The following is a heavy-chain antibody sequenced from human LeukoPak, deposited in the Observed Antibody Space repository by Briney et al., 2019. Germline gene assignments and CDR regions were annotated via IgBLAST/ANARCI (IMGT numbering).Heavy chain of an antibody. J-gene: IGHJ3*02. CDR3: ARGRDGAFDI. D-gene: IGHD5-24*01. CDR1: GFTFNRYS. Sequence: GGSLRLSCAASGFTFNRYSMNWVRQAPGKGLEWISYISSSGTTIYYADSVQGRFIISRDNARNSLYLQMNSLRAGDTAVYYCARGRDGAFDIWGQGTMVTVSS. CDR2: ISSSGTTI. V-gene: IGHV3-48*01.